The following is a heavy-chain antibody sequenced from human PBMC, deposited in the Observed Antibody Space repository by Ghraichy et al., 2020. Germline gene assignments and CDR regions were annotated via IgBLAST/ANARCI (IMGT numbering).Heavy chain of an antibody. CDR2: IIPIFGTA. J-gene: IGHJ4*02. D-gene: IGHD6-13*01. V-gene: IGHV1-69*13. CDR3: ARHSSSWYQRFDY. Sequence: SVKVSCKASGGTFSSYAISWVRQAPGQGLEWMGGIIPIFGTANYAQKFQGRVTITADESTSTAYMELSSLRSEDTAVYYCARHSSSWYQRFDYWGQGTLVTVSS. CDR1: GGTFSSYA.